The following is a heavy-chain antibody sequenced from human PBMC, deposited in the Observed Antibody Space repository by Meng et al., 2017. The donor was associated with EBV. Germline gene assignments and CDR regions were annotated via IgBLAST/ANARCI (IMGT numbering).Heavy chain of an antibody. Sequence: QITLKESRPPLVQPTQTLTLTCTFSGVSLSTIGVGVGWLLQPPGKALEWLALIYLDDDKRYSPSLKSRLTITKDTSKNQVVLTMTNMDPFDTATYYRAHSRVGATEFDYWGQGTLVTVSS. CDR1: GVSLSTIGVG. J-gene: IGHJ4*02. CDR2: IYLDDDK. V-gene: IGHV2-5*02. CDR3: AHSRVGATEFDY. D-gene: IGHD1-26*01.